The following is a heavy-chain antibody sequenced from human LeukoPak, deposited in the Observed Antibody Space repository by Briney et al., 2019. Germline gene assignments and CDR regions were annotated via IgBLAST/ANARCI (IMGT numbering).Heavy chain of an antibody. V-gene: IGHV1-18*01. CDR3: ARSPDTMDRGVIIPYYGMDV. J-gene: IGHJ6*02. D-gene: IGHD3-10*01. CDR1: GYTFTSYG. Sequence: ASVKVSCKASGYTFTSYGISWVRQAPGQGLEWMGWISAYNGNTNYAQKLQGRVTMTTDTSTSTAYMELRSLRSDDTAVYYCARSPDTMDRGVIIPYYGMDVWGQGTTVTVSS. CDR2: ISAYNGNT.